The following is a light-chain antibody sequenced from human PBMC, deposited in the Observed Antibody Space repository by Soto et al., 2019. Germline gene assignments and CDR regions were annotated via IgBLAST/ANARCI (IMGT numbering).Light chain of an antibody. J-gene: IGKJ4*01. Sequence: DIQMTQSPSSLSAFVGHRVTITCRASQSISNSLNWYQQKPGKAPRLLISTISSLQSGVPSRFTGSGSGTDFTLTISSLQPEDFATYYCQQTHSTPLTFGGGTKVEV. CDR2: TIS. V-gene: IGKV1-39*01. CDR1: QSISNS. CDR3: QQTHSTPLT.